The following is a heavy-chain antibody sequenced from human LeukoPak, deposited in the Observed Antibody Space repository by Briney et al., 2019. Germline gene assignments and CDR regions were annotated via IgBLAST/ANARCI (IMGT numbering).Heavy chain of an antibody. J-gene: IGHJ6*02. CDR2: ISGSGGST. D-gene: IGHD2-15*01. V-gene: IGHV3-23*01. CDR1: GFTFSSYA. Sequence: GGSLRLSCAASGFTFSSYAMSWVRQAPGKGLEWVSAISGSGGSTYYADSVKGRFTISRDNSKNTLYLQMNSLRAEDTAVYYCAKEEVVVVVAATADYYGMDVWGQGTTVTVSS. CDR3: AKEEVVVVVAATADYYGMDV.